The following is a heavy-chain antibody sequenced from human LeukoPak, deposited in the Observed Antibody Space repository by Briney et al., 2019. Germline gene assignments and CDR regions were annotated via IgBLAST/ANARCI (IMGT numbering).Heavy chain of an antibody. CDR2: IYYSGST. CDR1: GGSISSSSYY. CDR3: ARPLNRYSSALPRARYNWFDP. J-gene: IGHJ5*02. V-gene: IGHV4-39*01. Sequence: SETLSLTCTVSGGSISSSSYYWGWIRQPPGKGLEWIGSIYYSGSTYYNPSLKSRVTISVDTSKNQFSLKLSCVTAADTAVYYCARPLNRYSSALPRARYNWFDPWGQGTLVTVSS. D-gene: IGHD6-19*01.